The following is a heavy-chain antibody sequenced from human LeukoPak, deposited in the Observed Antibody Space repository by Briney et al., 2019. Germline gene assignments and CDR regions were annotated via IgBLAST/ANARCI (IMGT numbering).Heavy chain of an antibody. CDR2: IYHSGIT. J-gene: IGHJ5*02. D-gene: IGHD2-2*01. V-gene: IGHV4-38-2*01. Sequence: SETLSLTCAVSAYSISSGYRWGWIRQPPGKGLEWIGSIYHSGITYYNPSLKSRVTISVDTSNNQFSLKLSSVTATDTAVYYCARRGYCSSTSCYEYWFDPWGQGTLVTVSS. CDR1: AYSISSGYR. CDR3: ARRGYCSSTSCYEYWFDP.